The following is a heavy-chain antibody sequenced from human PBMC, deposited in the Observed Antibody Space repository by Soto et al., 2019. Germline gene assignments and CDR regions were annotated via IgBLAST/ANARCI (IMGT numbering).Heavy chain of an antibody. J-gene: IGHJ3*02. D-gene: IGHD4-17*01. CDR3: ARDPTTVVTPYAFDI. V-gene: IGHV3-33*01. CDR2: IWYDGSNK. Sequence: ESGGGVVQPGRSLRLSCAASGFTFSSYGMHWVRQAPGKGLEWVAVIWYDGSNKYYADSVKGRFTISRDNSKNTLYLQMNSLRAEDTAVYYCARDPTTVVTPYAFDIWGQGTMVTVSS. CDR1: GFTFSSYG.